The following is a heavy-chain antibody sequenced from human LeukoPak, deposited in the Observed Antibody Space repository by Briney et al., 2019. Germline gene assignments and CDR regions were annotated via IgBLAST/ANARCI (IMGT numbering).Heavy chain of an antibody. V-gene: IGHV4-34*01. J-gene: IGHJ4*02. CDR2: INHSGST. D-gene: IGHD3-10*01. Sequence: PSETLSLTCAVYGGSLSGYYWSWIRQPPGKGLEWIGEINHSGSTNYNPSLKSRVTISVDTSKNQFSLKLSSVTAADTAVYYCARGNLRVWCVIISRYYFDYWGQGTLVTVSS. CDR3: ARGNLRVWCVIISRYYFDY. CDR1: GGSLSGYY.